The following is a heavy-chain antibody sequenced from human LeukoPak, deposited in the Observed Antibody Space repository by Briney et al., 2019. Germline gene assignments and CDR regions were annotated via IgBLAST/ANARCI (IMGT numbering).Heavy chain of an antibody. D-gene: IGHD6-13*01. J-gene: IGHJ6*04. Sequence: GRSLRLSCAASGFTFSSYGMHWVRQAPGKGLEWVVVISYDGSNKYYADSVKGRFTISRDNSKNTLYLQMNSLRAEDTAVYYCAKGDSSSWYTYYYYGMDVWGKGTTVTVSS. CDR1: GFTFSSYG. CDR2: ISYDGSNK. CDR3: AKGDSSSWYTYYYYGMDV. V-gene: IGHV3-30*18.